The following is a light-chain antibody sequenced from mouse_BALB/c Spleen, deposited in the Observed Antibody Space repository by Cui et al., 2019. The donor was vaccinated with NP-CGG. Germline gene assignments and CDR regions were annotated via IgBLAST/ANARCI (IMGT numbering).Light chain of an antibody. CDR1: TGAVTTSNY. Sequence: QAVVTQESALTTSPGKTVTLNCRSSTGAVTTSNYANWVQEKPDHLFTGLIGGTNNRAPGVPARFSGSLIGDKAALTITGAQTEDEAIYFCALWYSNHWVFGGGTKLTVL. V-gene: IGLV1*01. CDR2: GTN. CDR3: ALWYSNHWV. J-gene: IGLJ1*01.